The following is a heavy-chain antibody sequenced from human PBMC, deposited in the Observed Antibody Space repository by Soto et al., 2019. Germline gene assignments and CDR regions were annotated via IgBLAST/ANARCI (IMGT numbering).Heavy chain of an antibody. CDR3: SRDTRPYYDFWSGYYDY. Sequence: SETLSLTCAGSGYSISSGYYWGWIRQPPGSGLEWIGSIYHSGSTYYNPSLKSRVTISVDTSKNQFSLKLSSVTAADTAVYYCSRDTRPYYDFWSGYYDYWGQGTLATVSS. CDR2: IYHSGST. D-gene: IGHD3-3*01. J-gene: IGHJ4*02. V-gene: IGHV4-38-2*02. CDR1: GYSISSGYY.